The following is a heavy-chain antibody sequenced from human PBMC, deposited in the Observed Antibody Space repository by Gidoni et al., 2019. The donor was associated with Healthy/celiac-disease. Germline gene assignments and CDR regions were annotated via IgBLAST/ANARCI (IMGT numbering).Heavy chain of an antibody. J-gene: IGHJ4*02. Sequence: EVQLVESGGGLVKPGGSLRLSCAASAFTFSSYSMNWVRQAPGKGLEWVSSISSSSSYIYYADSVKGRFTISRDNAKNSLYLQMNSLRAEDTAVYYCARLSIAAAGIDYWGQGTLVTVSS. V-gene: IGHV3-21*01. CDR3: ARLSIAAAGIDY. D-gene: IGHD6-13*01. CDR1: AFTFSSYS. CDR2: ISSSSSYI.